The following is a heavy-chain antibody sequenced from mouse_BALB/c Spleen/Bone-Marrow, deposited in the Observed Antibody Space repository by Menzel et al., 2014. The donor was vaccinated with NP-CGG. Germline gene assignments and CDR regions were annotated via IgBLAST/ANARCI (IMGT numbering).Heavy chain of an antibody. Sequence: VESGGNLVQPGGSLKLSCAASGFTFSSYTMSWVRQTPEKRLEWVAYISNGGGSTYYPDTVKGRFTISRDNATNNLYLQMSSLKSKDTAMYYCARQSYEGFAYWGQGTLVTVSA. CDR2: ISNGGGST. CDR3: ARQSYEGFAY. V-gene: IGHV5-12-2*01. CDR1: GFTFSSYT. J-gene: IGHJ3*01. D-gene: IGHD2-3*01.